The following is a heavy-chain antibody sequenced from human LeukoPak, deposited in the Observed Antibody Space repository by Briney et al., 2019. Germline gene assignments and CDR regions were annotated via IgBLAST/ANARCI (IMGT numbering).Heavy chain of an antibody. J-gene: IGHJ4*02. CDR2: IIPIFGTA. D-gene: IGHD6-6*01. CDR1: GGTFSSYA. Sequence: SVKVSCKASGGTFSSYAISWVRQAPGQGLEWMGGIIPIFGTANYAQKFQGRVTITTDESTSTAYMELSSLRSEDTAVYYCAREEYSSSPFDYWGQGTLVTASS. V-gene: IGHV1-69*05. CDR3: AREEYSSSPFDY.